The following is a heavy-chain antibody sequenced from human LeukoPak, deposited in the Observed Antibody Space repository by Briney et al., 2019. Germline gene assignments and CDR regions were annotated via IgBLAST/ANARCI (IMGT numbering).Heavy chain of an antibody. J-gene: IGHJ5*02. V-gene: IGHV3-7*01. D-gene: IGHD3-22*01. CDR1: GFTFSSYW. CDR2: IKQDGSEK. Sequence: GGSLRLSCAASGFTFSSYWMSWVRQAPGKGLEWVANIKQDGSEKYYVDSVKGRFTISRDNAKNSLYLQMNSLRAEDTAVYYCARDRRYYDSSGYYPWFDPWGQGTLVTVSS. CDR3: ARDRRYYDSSGYYPWFDP.